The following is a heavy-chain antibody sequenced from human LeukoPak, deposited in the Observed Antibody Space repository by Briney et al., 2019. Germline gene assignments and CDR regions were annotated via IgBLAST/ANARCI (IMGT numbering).Heavy chain of an antibody. CDR2: ISAYNGNT. Sequence: ASVKVSCKASGYTFTSHGISWVRQAPGQGLEWMGWISAYNGNTNYAQKLQGRVTMTTDTSTSTAYMELRSLRSDDTAVYYCARGKESWYYFDYWAREPWSPSPQ. CDR3: ARGKESWYYFDY. CDR1: GYTFTSHG. J-gene: IGHJ4*02. V-gene: IGHV1-18*01. D-gene: IGHD3-10*01.